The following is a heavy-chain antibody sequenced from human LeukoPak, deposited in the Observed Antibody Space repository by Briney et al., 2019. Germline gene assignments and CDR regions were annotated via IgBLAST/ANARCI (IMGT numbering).Heavy chain of an antibody. D-gene: IGHD6-13*01. CDR2: IDHSGST. CDR3: ARAIAAAGTGDY. V-gene: IGHV4-38-2*01. CDR1: GYSISSGYY. J-gene: IGHJ4*02. Sequence: SETLSLTCAVSGYSISSGYYWGWIRQHPGKGLEWLGSIDHSGSTYYNPSLKSRVTISVDTSKNQFSLKLSSVTAADTAVYYCARAIAAAGTGDYWGQGTLVTVSS.